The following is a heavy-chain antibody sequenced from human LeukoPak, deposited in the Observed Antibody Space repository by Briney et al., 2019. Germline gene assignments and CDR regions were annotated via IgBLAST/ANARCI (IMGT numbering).Heavy chain of an antibody. Sequence: SETLSLTCAVYGGSFSGYYWSWIRQPPGKGLEWIGEINHSGSTNYNPSLKSRVTISVDTSKNQFSPKLSSVTAADTAVYYCARGDSSGWSYWGQGTLVTVSS. D-gene: IGHD6-19*01. V-gene: IGHV4-34*01. J-gene: IGHJ4*02. CDR1: GGSFSGYY. CDR3: ARGDSSGWSY. CDR2: INHSGST.